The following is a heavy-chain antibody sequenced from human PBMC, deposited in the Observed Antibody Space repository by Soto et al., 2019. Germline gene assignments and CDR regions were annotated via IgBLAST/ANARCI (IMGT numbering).Heavy chain of an antibody. CDR2: INPAGTIT. Sequence: MQMVESGGGSVQPGGSLRLSCAASGFPFSHYWMHWVRQTPGKGLVWVSRINPAGTITNYADSVEGRFTISRHNADSALFLQMNSLRAERTVIYYCTSDTFGLRDTWGQGTLVTVSS. CDR1: GFPFSHYW. J-gene: IGHJ5*02. CDR3: TSDTFGLRDT. D-gene: IGHD3-16*01. V-gene: IGHV3-74*01.